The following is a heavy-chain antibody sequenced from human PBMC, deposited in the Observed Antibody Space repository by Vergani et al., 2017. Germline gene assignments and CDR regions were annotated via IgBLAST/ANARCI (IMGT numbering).Heavy chain of an antibody. CDR2: IHTGGST. CDR1: GESIRSGSHY. V-gene: IGHV4-61*02. J-gene: IGHJ4*02. CDR3: ARSRPYCTSGSCPAI. D-gene: IGHD2-15*01. Sequence: QVKLQESGPGLLKPSQTLSLTCTVSGESIRSGSHYWIWIRQPAGKGPEWIGHIHTGGSTDLNPSFKNRVSISVDTSKSQFSLKLNSVTVADTAVYYCARSRPYCTSGSCPAIWGQGTLVTVSS.